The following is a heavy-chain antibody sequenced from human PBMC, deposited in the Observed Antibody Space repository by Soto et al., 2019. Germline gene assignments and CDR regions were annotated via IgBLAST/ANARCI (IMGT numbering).Heavy chain of an antibody. CDR1: GGTFSSYA. CDR2: IIPIFGTA. J-gene: IGHJ6*02. Sequence: QVQLVQSGAEVKKPGSSVKVSCKASGGTFSSYAISWVRQSPGQGLEWMGGIIPIFGTANYAQKFQGRVTITADESTSTAYMELSSLRSEDTAVYYCAGALGAAAGTDDYYYGMDVWGQGTTVTVSS. CDR3: AGALGAAAGTDDYYYGMDV. D-gene: IGHD6-13*01. V-gene: IGHV1-69*01.